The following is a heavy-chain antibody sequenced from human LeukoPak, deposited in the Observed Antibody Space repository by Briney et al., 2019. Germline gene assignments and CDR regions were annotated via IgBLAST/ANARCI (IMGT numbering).Heavy chain of an antibody. J-gene: IGHJ5*02. CDR1: GGTFISYA. CDR3: ASHAGGIVVVPAAMDWFDP. Sequence: ASVKVSCKASGGTFISYAISGVRQAPGQGLEWMGGIIPIFGTANYAQKFQGRVTITTDESTSTAYMELSSLRSEDTAVYYCASHAGGIVVVPAAMDWFDPWGQGTLVTVSS. CDR2: IIPIFGTA. D-gene: IGHD2-2*01. V-gene: IGHV1-69*05.